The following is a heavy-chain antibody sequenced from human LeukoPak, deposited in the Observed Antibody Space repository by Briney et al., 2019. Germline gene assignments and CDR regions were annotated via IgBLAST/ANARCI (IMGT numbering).Heavy chain of an antibody. V-gene: IGHV3-21*04. CDR3: AKRGSGWFSPFDY. CDR2: ISSSSSYI. CDR1: GFTFSSYS. D-gene: IGHD6-19*01. Sequence: GGSLRLSCAASGFTFSSYSMNWVCQAPRKRLECVSSISSSSSYIYYAVSVKGRFTISRDNSKNTLYLQMNSLRAEDTAVYYCAKRGSGWFSPFDYWGQGTLVTVSS. J-gene: IGHJ4*02.